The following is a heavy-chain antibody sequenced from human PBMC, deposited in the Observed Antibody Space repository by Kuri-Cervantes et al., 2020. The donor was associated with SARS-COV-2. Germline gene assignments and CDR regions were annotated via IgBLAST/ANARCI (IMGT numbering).Heavy chain of an antibody. CDR2: IYPGDSDT. V-gene: IGHV5-51*01. D-gene: IGHD2/OR15-2a*01. CDR1: GYTFTTYW. J-gene: IGHJ3*02. Sequence: GGSLRLSCRASGYTFTTYWIVWVRQMPGRGLEWMGIIYPGDSDTRYSPSFQGQVTISADKSINTAYLQWSGLKASDTAMYYCARQYCDSVSCYLDAFDIWGQGTMVTVSS. CDR3: ARQYCDSVSCYLDAFDI.